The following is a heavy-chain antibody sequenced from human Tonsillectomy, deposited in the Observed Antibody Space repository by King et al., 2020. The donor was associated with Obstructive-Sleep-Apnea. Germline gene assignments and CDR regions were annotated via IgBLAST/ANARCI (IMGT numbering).Heavy chain of an antibody. Sequence: VQLVESGAEMKKPGASVKVSCKASGYTFINYDINWVRQATGQGLEWMGWMNPNSGNTGYSQKFQGRVTMTRNTPINTAYMELSSLGSEDTAVYYCALWSGTTVSSFWGQGTMVTVSS. D-gene: IGHD3-3*01. V-gene: IGHV1-8*01. CDR2: MNPNSGNT. CDR3: ALWSGTTVSSF. J-gene: IGHJ3*01. CDR1: GYTFINYD.